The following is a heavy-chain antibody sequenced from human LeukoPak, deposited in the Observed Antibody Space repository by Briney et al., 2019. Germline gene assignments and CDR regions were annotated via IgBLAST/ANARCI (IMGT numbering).Heavy chain of an antibody. V-gene: IGHV3-33*01. D-gene: IGHD1-20*01. CDR2: IWYDGSKK. Sequence: GGSLRLSCAASGFTFSSHGMHWVRQAPGKGLEWVAVIWYDGSKKYYADSVTGRFTISRDNSKNALSLQMNSLRAEDTAVYYCARLTGEALDCWGQGTLVTVSS. J-gene: IGHJ4*02. CDR3: ARLTGEALDC. CDR1: GFTFSSHG.